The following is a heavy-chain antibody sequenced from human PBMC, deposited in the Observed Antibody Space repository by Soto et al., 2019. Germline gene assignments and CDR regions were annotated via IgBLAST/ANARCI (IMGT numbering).Heavy chain of an antibody. V-gene: IGHV4-30-2*01. J-gene: IGHJ4*02. CDR1: GGSISSGGYS. CDR2: IYHSGST. Sequence: SETLSLTCAVSGGSISSGGYSWSWIRQPPGKGLEWIGYIYHSGSTYYHPSLKSRVTISVDRSKNQFSLKLSSVTAADTAVYYCATMTTVTNGLDYWGQGTLVTVSS. D-gene: IGHD4-17*01. CDR3: ATMTTVTNGLDY.